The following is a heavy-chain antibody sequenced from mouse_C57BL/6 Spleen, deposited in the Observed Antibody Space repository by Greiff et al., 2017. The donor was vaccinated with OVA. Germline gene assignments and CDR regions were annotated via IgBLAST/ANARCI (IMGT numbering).Heavy chain of an antibody. Sequence: QVQLQQPGAELVKPGASVKMSCKASGYTFTSYWITWVKQRPGQGLEWIGDIYPDSGSTNYNEKFKSKATLTVATSSSTAYMQLSSLTTEDSAVYYCARSPGNYGYFDYWSQGTTRTVSS. CDR2: IYPDSGST. CDR3: ARSPGNYGYFDY. V-gene: IGHV1-55*01. CDR1: GYTFTSYW. D-gene: IGHD2-1*01. J-gene: IGHJ2*01.